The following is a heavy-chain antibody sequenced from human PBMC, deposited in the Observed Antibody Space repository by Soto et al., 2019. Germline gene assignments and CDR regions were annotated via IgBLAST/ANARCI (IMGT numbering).Heavy chain of an antibody. J-gene: IGHJ6*02. CDR1: GYSITSGYY. CDR2: IYHSGST. Sequence: PSETLSLTCAVSGYSITSGYYWGWIRQPPGKGLEWIGSIYHSGSTYYNPSLKSRVTISVDTSKDQFSLKLSYVTAADTAVYYCARDGTTVTDHNPNQYYYYYYGMDVWGQGTTVTVSS. CDR3: ARDGTTVTDHNPNQYYYYYYGMDV. V-gene: IGHV4-38-2*02. D-gene: IGHD4-17*01.